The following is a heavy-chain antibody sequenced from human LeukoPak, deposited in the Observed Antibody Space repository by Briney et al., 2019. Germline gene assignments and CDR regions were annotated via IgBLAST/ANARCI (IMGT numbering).Heavy chain of an antibody. CDR1: GGSFSGYY. Sequence: SETLSLTCAVYGGSFSGYYWSWIRQPPGKGLEWIGEINHSGSTDYNPSLRSRVTISVDTSNNQFSLRLGSVTAADTAVYHCARHCCSGPAKRVFDIWGQGTMVTVSS. V-gene: IGHV4-34*01. J-gene: IGHJ3*02. CDR2: INHSGST. D-gene: IGHD2-15*01. CDR3: ARHCCSGPAKRVFDI.